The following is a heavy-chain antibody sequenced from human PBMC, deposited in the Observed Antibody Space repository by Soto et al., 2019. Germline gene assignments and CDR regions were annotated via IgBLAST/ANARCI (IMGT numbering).Heavy chain of an antibody. V-gene: IGHV4-31*03. CDR2: IFFSGTT. CDR1: GYSMERSGDY. Sequence: QVQLQESGPGLVKPSQTLSLACSVTGYSMERSGDYWSWIRQLPGQGLEWLGYIFFSGTTYYNPSFKSRVIMSVDTSRNQFFLNLTAVTAADTGVYYCARELPAPTRGWFDPWGQGTLVRVSS. CDR3: ARELPAPTRGWFDP. J-gene: IGHJ5*02. D-gene: IGHD3-10*01.